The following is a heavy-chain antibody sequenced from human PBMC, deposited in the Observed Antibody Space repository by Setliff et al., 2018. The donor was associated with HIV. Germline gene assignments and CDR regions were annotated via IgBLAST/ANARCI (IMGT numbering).Heavy chain of an antibody. Sequence: LSRACTVAGGLVSKGSCVWGGGRQSPKKGLQWIGIIYYSGTTYYNPTLKSRVSISIDTPKNQFSLKLTSMTAADTAVYYCVSTGSSISLGLYYYYYMDIWVKGSTVTVSS. CDR1: GGLVSKGSCV. V-gene: IGHV4-39*01. CDR3: VSTGSSISLGLYYYYYMDI. J-gene: IGHJ6*03. D-gene: IGHD3-10*01. CDR2: IYYSGTT.